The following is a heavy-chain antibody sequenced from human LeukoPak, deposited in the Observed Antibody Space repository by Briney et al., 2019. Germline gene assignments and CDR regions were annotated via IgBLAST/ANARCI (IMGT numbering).Heavy chain of an antibody. Sequence: PGESLKISCEGSGYTFTSYWIAWVRQMPGKGLEWMGIIYPGDSDTRYSPSFQGQVTISGDKSISTAYLQWSSLKASDTAMYYCARRYDNSDYWTMWGQGTMVTVSS. CDR3: ARRYDNSDYWTM. CDR1: GYTFTSYW. V-gene: IGHV5-51*01. D-gene: IGHD3-22*01. CDR2: IYPGDSDT. J-gene: IGHJ3*01.